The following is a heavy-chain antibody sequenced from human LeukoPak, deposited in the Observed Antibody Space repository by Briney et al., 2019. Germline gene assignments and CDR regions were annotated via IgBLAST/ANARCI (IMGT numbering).Heavy chain of an antibody. CDR2: IYPGDSDT. D-gene: IGHD2-15*01. V-gene: IGHV5-51*01. CDR1: GYSFTSYW. Sequence: RESLKISCKGSGYSFTSYWIGWVRQMPGRGLAWMGIIYPGDSDTRYSPSFQGQVTISADKSISTAYLQWSRLKASDTAMYYCARLDVVVVAATPIYWFDPWGQGTLVTVSS. J-gene: IGHJ5*02. CDR3: ARLDVVVVAATPIYWFDP.